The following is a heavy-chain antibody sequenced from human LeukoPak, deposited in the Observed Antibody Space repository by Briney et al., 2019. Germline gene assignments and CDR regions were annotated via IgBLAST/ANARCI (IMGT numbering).Heavy chain of an antibody. CDR3: VRDNYNGYPDY. CDR2: IWNDGTKK. J-gene: IGHJ4*02. D-gene: IGHD5-18*01. CDR1: GFHFSSYG. V-gene: IGHV3-33*01. Sequence: GRSLRLSCAASGFHFSSYGMQWVRQAPGKGLEWVAVIWNDGTKKYYEDSVKGLFTISRDDSKNMLHLQMNSLRAEDTAVYYCVRDNYNGYPDYWGQGTRVTVSS.